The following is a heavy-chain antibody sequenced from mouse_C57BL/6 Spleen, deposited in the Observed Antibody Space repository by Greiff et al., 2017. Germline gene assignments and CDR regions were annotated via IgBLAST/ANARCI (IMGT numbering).Heavy chain of an antibody. CDR3: ARGDYYGSDWYFDV. Sequence: EVKLVESGGGLVKPGGSLKLSCAASGFTFSSYTMSWVRQTPEKRLEWVATISGGGGNTYYPDSVKGRFTISRDNAKNTLYLQMSSLRSEDTALYYCARGDYYGSDWYFDVWGTGTTVTVSS. V-gene: IGHV5-9*01. CDR1: GFTFSSYT. D-gene: IGHD1-1*01. J-gene: IGHJ1*03. CDR2: ISGGGGNT.